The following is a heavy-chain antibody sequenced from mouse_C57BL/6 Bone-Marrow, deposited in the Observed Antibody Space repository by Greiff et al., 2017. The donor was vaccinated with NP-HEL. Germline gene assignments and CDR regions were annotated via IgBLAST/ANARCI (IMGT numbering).Heavy chain of an antibody. CDR2: ISNLAYSI. D-gene: IGHD4-1*01. V-gene: IGHV5-15*04. CDR3: ARSLTGTDYAMDY. J-gene: IGHJ4*01. Sequence: EVKLVESGGGLVQPGGSLQLSCAASGFTFSDYGMAWVRKAPRKGPEWVAFISNLAYSIYYADTVTGRFTISRGNAKNTLYLEMSSLRSEDTAMYYCARSLTGTDYAMDYWGQGTSVTVSS. CDR1: GFTFSDYG.